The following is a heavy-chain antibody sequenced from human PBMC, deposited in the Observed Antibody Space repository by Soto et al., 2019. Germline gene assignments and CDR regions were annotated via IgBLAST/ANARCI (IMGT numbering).Heavy chain of an antibody. D-gene: IGHD6-6*01. Sequence: GGSLRLSCAATGFTVSSRFMSWVRQAPGKGLEWMSVIYSDGSTYYADSVKGRFTISRDNSKNTLYLQMNSLRAEDTAVYYCAKSRLMAALKLYGMDVWGQGTTVTVSS. J-gene: IGHJ6*02. CDR2: IYSDGST. CDR3: AKSRLMAALKLYGMDV. V-gene: IGHV3-66*02. CDR1: GFTVSSRF.